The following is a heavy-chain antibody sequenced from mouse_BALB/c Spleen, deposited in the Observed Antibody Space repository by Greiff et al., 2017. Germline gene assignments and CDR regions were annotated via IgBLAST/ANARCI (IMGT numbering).Heavy chain of an antibody. CDR2: ISSGGSYT. V-gene: IGHV5-6*01. Sequence: EVQVVESGGDLVKPGGSLKLSCAASGFTFSSYGMSWVRQTPDKRLEWVAIISSGGSYTYYPDSVKGRFTISRDNAKNTLYLQMSSLKSEDTAMYYCARRDGYRYAMDYWGQGTSVTVSS. J-gene: IGHJ4*01. D-gene: IGHD2-3*01. CDR1: GFTFSSYG. CDR3: ARRDGYRYAMDY.